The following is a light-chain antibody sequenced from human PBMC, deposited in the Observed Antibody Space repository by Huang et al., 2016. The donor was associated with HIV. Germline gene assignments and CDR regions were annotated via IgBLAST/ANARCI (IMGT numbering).Light chain of an antibody. CDR1: QNMSSY. V-gene: IGKV1-39*01. Sequence: DIQMTQSPSSLSASVGDRVTITCRASQNMSSYLNWYQQKPGKAPRLLIYAAASLQSGVPSRFSGGGSGTDFTLTISSLQPEDSATYYCQQSHSTPYTFGQGTWLEIK. CDR3: QQSHSTPYT. CDR2: AAA. J-gene: IGKJ2*01.